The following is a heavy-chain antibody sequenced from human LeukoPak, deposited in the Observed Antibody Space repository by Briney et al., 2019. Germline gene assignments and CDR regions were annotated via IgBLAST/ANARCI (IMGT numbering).Heavy chain of an antibody. Sequence: GGSLRLSCAASGFTFSSYGMHWVRQAPGEGLEWVAVIWYDGSNKYYADSVKGRFTISRDNSKNTLYLQMNSLRAEDTAVYYCARGDMVRGGDYYYYGMDVWGKGTTVTVSS. CDR1: GFTFSSYG. CDR2: IWYDGSNK. CDR3: ARGDMVRGGDYYYYGMDV. V-gene: IGHV3-33*01. J-gene: IGHJ6*04. D-gene: IGHD3-10*01.